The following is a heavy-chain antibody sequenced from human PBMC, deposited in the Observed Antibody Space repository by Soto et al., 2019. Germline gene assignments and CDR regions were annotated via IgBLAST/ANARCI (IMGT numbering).Heavy chain of an antibody. CDR2: ISGSGGST. CDR1: GFTFSSYA. Sequence: GGSLRLSCAASGFTFSSYAMSWVRQAPGKGLEWVSAISGSGGSTYYADSVKGRFTISRDNSKNTLYLQMNSLRAEDTAVYYCAKEFSSWYEYYYGMYVWGQGTTVTVSS. J-gene: IGHJ6*02. V-gene: IGHV3-23*01. D-gene: IGHD6-13*01. CDR3: AKEFSSWYEYYYGMYV.